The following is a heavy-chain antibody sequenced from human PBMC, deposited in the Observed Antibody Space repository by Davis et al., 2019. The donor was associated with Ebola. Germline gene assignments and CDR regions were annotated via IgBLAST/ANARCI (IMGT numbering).Heavy chain of an antibody. J-gene: IGHJ6*02. CDR3: ATRGLVVVAATPYYYGLDV. CDR2: IIPIFGTP. D-gene: IGHD2-15*01. V-gene: IGHV1-69*06. Sequence: AASVKVSCKASGGNLTTFAISWVRQAPGQGLEWMGGIIPRQGLEWMGGIIPIFGTPNYAQRFQGRVTITADTSTSTANMELTSLRSEDTAVYYCATRGLVVVAATPYYYGLDVWGQGTTVTVSS. CDR1: GGNLTTFA.